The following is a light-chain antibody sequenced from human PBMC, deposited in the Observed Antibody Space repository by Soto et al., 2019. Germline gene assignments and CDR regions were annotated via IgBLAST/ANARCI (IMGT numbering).Light chain of an antibody. CDR2: GAS. Sequence: EIVLTQSPATLSVSPGERATLSCRASHSAASAVAWYQQKPGQAPRLLIFGASSRATGIPDRFSGSGSGTDFTLTISRLEPEDFAVYYCQQYGSSPQTFGQGTRLEIK. J-gene: IGKJ5*01. CDR1: HSAASA. V-gene: IGKV3-20*01. CDR3: QQYGSSPQT.